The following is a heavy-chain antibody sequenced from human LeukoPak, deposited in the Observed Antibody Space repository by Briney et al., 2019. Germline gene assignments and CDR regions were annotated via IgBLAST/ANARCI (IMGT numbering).Heavy chain of an antibody. D-gene: IGHD6-19*01. Sequence: PGGSLRLSCAASGFTLSNYAMHWVRQAPGKGLEWVAVIWYDGSNKCYADSVKGRFTISRDISKNTMYLQMNSLRGDDTAVYYLARRAQTVAGLYYWGQGTLVTVSS. CDR2: IWYDGSNK. CDR3: ARRAQTVAGLYY. J-gene: IGHJ4*02. CDR1: GFTLSNYA. V-gene: IGHV3-30*04.